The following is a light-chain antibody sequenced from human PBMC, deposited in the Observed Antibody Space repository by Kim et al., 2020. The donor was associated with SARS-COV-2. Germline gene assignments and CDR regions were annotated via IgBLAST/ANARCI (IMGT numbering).Light chain of an antibody. J-gene: IGLJ2*01. CDR3: SSYTTSTTVV. Sequence: GQSITISCTGTSSDIGTYNYVSWFQQYPGKAPKLILYDVSDRPSGVSARFSGSKSGNTASLTISGLQAEDEADYYCSSYTTSTTVVFGGGTQLTVL. V-gene: IGLV2-14*03. CDR2: DVS. CDR1: SSDIGTYNY.